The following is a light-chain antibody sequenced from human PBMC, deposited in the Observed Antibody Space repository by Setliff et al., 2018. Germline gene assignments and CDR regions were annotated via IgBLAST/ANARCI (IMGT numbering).Light chain of an antibody. CDR2: GAS. J-gene: IGKJ4*01. Sequence: DIQLTQSPSFLSASVGDRVIITCRACQDVSSFFAWYQQKPGKAPKILIWGASHLQSGVPSRFSGDRSGAEYTLTINFLQPEDFATYYCQQLISFPLTFGGGTKVDIK. CDR1: QDVSSF. CDR3: QQLISFPLT. V-gene: IGKV1-9*01.